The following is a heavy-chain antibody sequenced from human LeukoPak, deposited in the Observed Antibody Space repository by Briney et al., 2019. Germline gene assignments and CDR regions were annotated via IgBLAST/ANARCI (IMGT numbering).Heavy chain of an antibody. J-gene: IGHJ6*03. Sequence: SETLSLTCTVSGGSISSSSYYWGWIRQPPGKGLKWIGSIYYSGSTYYNPSLKSRVTISVDTSKNQFSLKLSSVTAADTAVYYCARGLQYYYYMDVWGKGTTVTVSS. CDR3: ARGLQYYYYMDV. CDR1: GGSISSSSYY. V-gene: IGHV4-39*07. CDR2: IYYSGST.